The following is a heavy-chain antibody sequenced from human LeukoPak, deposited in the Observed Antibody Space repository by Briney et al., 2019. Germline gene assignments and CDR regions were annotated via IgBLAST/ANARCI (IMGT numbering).Heavy chain of an antibody. CDR1: DGSISGYY. Sequence: SETLSLTCTVPDGSISGYYWSWIRQPPGKGLEWIGYINYVGGTNYNPSLRSRVTFSRDTSKNQFSLKLRSVTAADTAVYFCARLGYGSGTPYYYFYMDAWGSGTTATVSS. V-gene: IGHV4-59*01. CDR3: ARLGYGSGTPYYYFYMDA. J-gene: IGHJ6*03. CDR2: INYVGGT. D-gene: IGHD3-10*01.